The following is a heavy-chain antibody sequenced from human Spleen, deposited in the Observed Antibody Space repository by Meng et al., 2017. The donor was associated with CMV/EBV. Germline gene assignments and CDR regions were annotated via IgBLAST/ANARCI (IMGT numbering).Heavy chain of an antibody. V-gene: IGHV3-20*01. J-gene: IGHJ4*02. CDR3: AKHNTGSGYGRDYFEY. CDR1: GFTFDDYG. D-gene: IGHD5-18*01. CDR2: INWNGGST. Sequence: GGSLRLSCAASGFTFDDYGMSWVRQAPGKGLEWVSGINWNGGSTGYADFVKGRFTISRDNAKNSLYLQMNSLRAEDTALYHCAKHNTGSGYGRDYFEYWGQGMLVTVSS.